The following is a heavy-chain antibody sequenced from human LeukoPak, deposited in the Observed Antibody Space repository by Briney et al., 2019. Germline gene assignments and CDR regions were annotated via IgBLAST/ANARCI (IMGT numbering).Heavy chain of an antibody. Sequence: PGESLKISCKASGYSFTNYWIGWVRQMPGKGLEWMGITYPGDSDTKYSPSFQGQVTISADKSINTAYLQWSSLRASDTAMYYCARQGTIVAGTLGTTFDYWGQGTPLTVSS. D-gene: IGHD5-12*01. J-gene: IGHJ4*02. CDR1: GYSFTNYW. V-gene: IGHV5-51*01. CDR3: ARQGTIVAGTLGTTFDY. CDR2: TYPGDSDT.